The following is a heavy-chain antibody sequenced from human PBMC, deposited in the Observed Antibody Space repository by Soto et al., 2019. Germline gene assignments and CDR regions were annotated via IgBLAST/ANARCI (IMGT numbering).Heavy chain of an antibody. D-gene: IGHD6-13*01. Sequence: ASVTVSCQASGYTITSYGISWVRQAPGQGLEWMGWISVYNGNTNYAQRFQGRVTMTTDTSTSTSYMELRSLRSDDTAVYYCGRDISSGFGSSQPYYFDYWGQGTLVTVSS. V-gene: IGHV1-18*01. CDR2: ISVYNGNT. J-gene: IGHJ4*02. CDR1: GYTITSYG. CDR3: GRDISSGFGSSQPYYFDY.